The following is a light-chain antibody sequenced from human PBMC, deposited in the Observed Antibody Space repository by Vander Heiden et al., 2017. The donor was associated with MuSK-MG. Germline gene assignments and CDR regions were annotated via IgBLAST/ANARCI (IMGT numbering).Light chain of an antibody. J-gene: IGKJ1*01. Sequence: DIQMTQSPSSLSASVGDRVTITCRASQSISSYLNWYQQKPGKAPKLLIYAASSLQSGVPSRFSGSGPGTDFTLTISRLQPEDFATYYCQQRDSTPWTFGQGTKVEIK. V-gene: IGKV1-39*01. CDR1: QSISSY. CDR3: QQRDSTPWT. CDR2: AAS.